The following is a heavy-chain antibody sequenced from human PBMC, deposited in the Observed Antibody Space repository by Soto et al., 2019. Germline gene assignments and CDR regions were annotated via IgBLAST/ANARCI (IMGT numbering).Heavy chain of an antibody. Sequence: ASVKVSCKASGDTFTSYYMHWVRQAPGQGLEWMGIINPSGGSTSYAQKLQGRVTMTTDTSTSTAYMELRSLRSDDTAVYYCARDRYCSGGSCYHFAYWGQGTLVTVSS. J-gene: IGHJ4*02. CDR2: INPSGGST. CDR3: ARDRYCSGGSCYHFAY. D-gene: IGHD2-15*01. CDR1: GDTFTSYY. V-gene: IGHV1-46*01.